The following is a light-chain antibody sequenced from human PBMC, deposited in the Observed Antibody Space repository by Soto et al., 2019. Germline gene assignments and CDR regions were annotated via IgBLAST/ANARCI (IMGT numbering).Light chain of an antibody. J-gene: IGKJ1*01. V-gene: IGKV1-27*01. CDR1: QGISTY. CDR2: GAS. Sequence: DIQMTQSPSSLSASIGDRVTITCRASQGISTYLAWYQQKPGKVPYLLIYGASSLQSGVPSRFSGSGSGTDFSLTISSLQPEDVATYYCQKYNSAPWTFAQGTKVEIK. CDR3: QKYNSAPWT.